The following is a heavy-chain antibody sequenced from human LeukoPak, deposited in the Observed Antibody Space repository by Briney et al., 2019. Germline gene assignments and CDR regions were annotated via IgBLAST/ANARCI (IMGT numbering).Heavy chain of an antibody. D-gene: IGHD3-16*01. CDR2: INHSGST. Sequence: PSETLSLTCAVYGGSFSGYYWSWIRQPPGKGLEWIGEINHSGSTNYNPSLKSRVTISVDTSKNQFSLKLSSVTAADTAVYYCASLRSPGDPIDPWGQGTLVTVSS. J-gene: IGHJ5*02. V-gene: IGHV4-34*01. CDR1: GGSFSGYY. CDR3: ASLRSPGDPIDP.